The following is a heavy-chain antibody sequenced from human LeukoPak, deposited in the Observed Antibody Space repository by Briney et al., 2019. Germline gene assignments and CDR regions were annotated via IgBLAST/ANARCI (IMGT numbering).Heavy chain of an antibody. V-gene: IGHV4-34*01. CDR3: ARVGPYKITMVRGIMGYFDS. J-gene: IGHJ4*02. CDR1: SGSIGSYY. CDR2: INHSGST. D-gene: IGHD3-10*01. Sequence: SGTLSLTCTVSSGSIGSYYWSWIRQPPGKGLEWIGEINHSGSTNYNASLKSRLTISVDTSKNQFSLKLSSVTAADTAVYYCARVGPYKITMVRGIMGYFDSWGQGNLVTVSS.